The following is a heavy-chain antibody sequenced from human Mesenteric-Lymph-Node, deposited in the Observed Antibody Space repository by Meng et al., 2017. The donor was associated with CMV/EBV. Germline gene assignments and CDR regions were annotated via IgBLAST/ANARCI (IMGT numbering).Heavy chain of an antibody. CDR1: GFTFDDYA. J-gene: IGHJ4*02. D-gene: IGHD3-16*01. CDR2: INSAANIT. Sequence: GGSLRLSCAASGFTFDDYAMHWVRQAPGKGLEWVSRINSAANITHYAGSVKGRFAISRDNAKNTLYLQMNSLRVEDTAVYYCAGDRWGPEYWGQGTLVTVSS. CDR3: AGDRWGPEY. V-gene: IGHV3-74*01.